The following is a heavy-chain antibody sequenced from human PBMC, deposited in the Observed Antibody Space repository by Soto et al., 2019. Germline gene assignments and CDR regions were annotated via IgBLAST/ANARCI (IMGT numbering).Heavy chain of an antibody. CDR3: ARSPRGTAHDY. Sequence: MPGKGLEWMGIIYPGDSDTRYSPSFQGQVTISADKSISTAYLQWSSLKASDTAMYYCARSPRGTAHDYWGQGTLVTVSS. V-gene: IGHV5-51*01. J-gene: IGHJ4*02. CDR2: IYPGDSDT.